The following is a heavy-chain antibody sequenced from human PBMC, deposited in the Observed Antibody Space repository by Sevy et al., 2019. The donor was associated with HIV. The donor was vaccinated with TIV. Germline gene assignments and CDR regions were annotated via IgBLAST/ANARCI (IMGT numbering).Heavy chain of an antibody. CDR3: AKGHNLWSEGGFLHH. Sequence: GGSLRLSCAASGFTFSSYAIHWVRQTPGKGLEWVAVISYDGNNKYYADSVKRRFTVSRDNSKNTLYAQMNSLRAEDTAVYYCAKGHNLWSEGGFLHHWGQGTLVTVSS. D-gene: IGHD3-10*01. CDR2: ISYDGNNK. J-gene: IGHJ1*01. V-gene: IGHV3-30*18. CDR1: GFTFSSYA.